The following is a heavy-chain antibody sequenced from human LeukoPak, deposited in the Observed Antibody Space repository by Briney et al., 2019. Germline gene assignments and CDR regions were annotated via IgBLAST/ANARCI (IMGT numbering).Heavy chain of an antibody. CDR3: ARGTLGSTFDY. V-gene: IGHV3-66*02. Sequence: GGSLRLSCAASGFTVSSNYMSRVRQAPGKGLEWVSVIYSGGSTYYADSVKGRFTISRDNSKNTLYLQMNSLRAEDTAVYYCARGTLGSTFDYWGQGTLVTVSS. CDR1: GFTVSSNY. CDR2: IYSGGST. J-gene: IGHJ4*02.